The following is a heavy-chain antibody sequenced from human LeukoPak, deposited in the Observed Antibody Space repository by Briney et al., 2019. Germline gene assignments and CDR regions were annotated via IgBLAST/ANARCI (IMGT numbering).Heavy chain of an antibody. CDR3: ARGPRITVVRGGQWYYYMDV. CDR1: GYTFTSYY. CDR2: INPSGGST. V-gene: IGHV1-46*01. J-gene: IGHJ6*03. Sequence: GESLNFSCKAPGYTFTSYYIHWVRQAPGQGLEWMGLINPSGGSTNYAQKFQGRATMTRDTSTSTVYMELSSLRSEDTAVYYCARGPRITVVRGGQWYYYMDVWGKGTTVTISS. D-gene: IGHD3-10*01.